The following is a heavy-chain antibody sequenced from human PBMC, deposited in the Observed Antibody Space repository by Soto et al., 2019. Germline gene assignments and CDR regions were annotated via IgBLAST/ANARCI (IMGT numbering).Heavy chain of an antibody. CDR1: GGTFSSYA. Sequence: GASVKVSCKASGGTFSSYAISWVRQAPGQGLEWMGGIIPIFGTANYAQKFQGRVTITADESTSTAYMELSSLRSEDTAVYYCARGRGYSGYDFAPYFDYWGQGTLVTVSS. CDR3: ARGRGYSGYDFAPYFDY. J-gene: IGHJ4*02. D-gene: IGHD5-12*01. V-gene: IGHV1-69*13. CDR2: IIPIFGTA.